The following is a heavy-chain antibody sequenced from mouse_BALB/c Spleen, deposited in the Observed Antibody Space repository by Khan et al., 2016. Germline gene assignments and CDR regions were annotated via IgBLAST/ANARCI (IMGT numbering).Heavy chain of an antibody. D-gene: IGHD2-12*01. Sequence: QVQLQQSGSELMKPGASVKISCRPTGYTFSNFWIEWISQRPGHGLEWIGEIFPGSGRPNYCENFKGKTTFTADTSSNTAYMHLTSLTSEDSDVYYCARKYRYDNTYYFDYWGQGTTLPVSA. J-gene: IGHJ2*01. CDR3: ARKYRYDNTYYFDY. CDR2: IFPGSGRP. V-gene: IGHV1-9*01. CDR1: GYTFSNFW.